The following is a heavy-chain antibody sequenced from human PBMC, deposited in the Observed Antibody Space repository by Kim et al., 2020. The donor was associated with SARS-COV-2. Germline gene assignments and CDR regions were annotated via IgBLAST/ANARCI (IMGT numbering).Heavy chain of an antibody. V-gene: IGHV4-59*01. Sequence: SETLSLTCTVSGGSISSYYWSWIRQPPGKGLEWIGYIYYSGSTNYNPSLKSRVTISVDTSKNQFSLKLSSVTAADTAVYYCARAVITIFGDDPSFYMDVWGKGTTVTVSS. CDR1: GGSISSYY. CDR3: ARAVITIFGDDPSFYMDV. J-gene: IGHJ6*03. D-gene: IGHD3-3*01. CDR2: IYYSGST.